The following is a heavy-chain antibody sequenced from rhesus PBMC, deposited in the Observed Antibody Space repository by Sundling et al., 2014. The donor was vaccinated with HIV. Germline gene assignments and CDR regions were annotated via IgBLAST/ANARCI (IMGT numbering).Heavy chain of an antibody. V-gene: IGHV4-127*01. CDR2: IGGRSGST. J-gene: IGHJ6*01. CDR3: ARVLWGYGLDS. Sequence: QVQLQESGPGLVKPSETLSLTCDVSGYSISSAYGWSWIRQPPGKGLEWIGYIGGRSGSTSYNPSLKSRVTISKDTSKNQFSLKVSSVTATDTAVYYCARVLWGYGLDSWGQGVVVIVSS. D-gene: IGHD3-34*01. CDR1: GYSISSAYG.